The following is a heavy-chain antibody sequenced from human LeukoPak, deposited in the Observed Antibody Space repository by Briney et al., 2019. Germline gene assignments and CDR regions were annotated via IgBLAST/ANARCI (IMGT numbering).Heavy chain of an antibody. CDR1: GFTFSTYA. CDR3: ARDRGRYYDSRGFYWGYYFDS. D-gene: IGHD3-22*01. CDR2: ISGSGDRT. Sequence: GGSLRLSCAASGFTFSTYAVNWGREAPGKGLEWVSTISGSGDRTYYADSVKGRFTISRGNSKDTLYLQMSSVRVDDTAVYYCARDRGRYYDSRGFYWGYYFDSWGQGILVTVSS. V-gene: IGHV3-23*01. J-gene: IGHJ4*02.